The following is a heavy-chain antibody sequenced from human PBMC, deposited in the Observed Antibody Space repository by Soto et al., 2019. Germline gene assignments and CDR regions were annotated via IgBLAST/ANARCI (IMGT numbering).Heavy chain of an antibody. V-gene: IGHV1-3*01. CDR2: INGGDAHT. CDR3: ARGFLGSADY. D-gene: IGHD3-10*01. CDR1: GYTFISNA. Sequence: QVRFVQSGAEVKKPGASVKLSCKASGYTFISNAIQWVRQAPGQRLEWMGWINGGDAHTQYSPRVQGRLTLSSDTSATTASMELSSLRSEDTAVYYCARGFLGSADYWGQGPPVAVSA. J-gene: IGHJ1*01.